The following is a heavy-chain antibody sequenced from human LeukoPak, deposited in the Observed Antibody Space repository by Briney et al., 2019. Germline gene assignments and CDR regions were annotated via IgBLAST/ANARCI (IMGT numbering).Heavy chain of an antibody. D-gene: IGHD6-19*01. Sequence: GGSLRLSCAASGFTFSSYSSNWVRQAPGKGLEWVSSISSSSSYIYYADSVKGRFTISRDNAKNSLYLQMNSLRAEDTAVYSCARDQEQWLVGSAFDIWGQGTMVTVSS. CDR3: ARDQEQWLVGSAFDI. CDR2: ISSSSSYI. CDR1: GFTFSSYS. V-gene: IGHV3-21*01. J-gene: IGHJ3*02.